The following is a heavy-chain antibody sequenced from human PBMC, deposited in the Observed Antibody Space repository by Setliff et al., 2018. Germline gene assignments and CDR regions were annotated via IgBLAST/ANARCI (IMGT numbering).Heavy chain of an antibody. CDR1: GDSMNDNH. CDR3: ARGFDVCGGGACYTDGPYYFDY. Sequence: SETLSLTCTVPGDSMNDNHWTWMRQPPGKGLEWIGYIYTSGGTNYNPSLKSRVTISVDMTENQFSLILRSVVAADTAVYYCARGFDVCGGGACYTDGPYYFDYWGLGTLVTVSS. V-gene: IGHV4-4*08. J-gene: IGHJ4*02. CDR2: IYTSGGT. D-gene: IGHD2-21*02.